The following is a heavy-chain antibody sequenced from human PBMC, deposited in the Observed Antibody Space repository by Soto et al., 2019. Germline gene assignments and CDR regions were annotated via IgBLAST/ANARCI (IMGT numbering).Heavy chain of an antibody. V-gene: IGHV1-69*13. D-gene: IGHD5-12*01. J-gene: IGHJ6*02. CDR1: GGTFSSYN. Sequence: SVKVSCKASGGTFSSYNVHWVRQAPGQGLEWMGEITPMFGTAKYAQKFQGRVTITADESTSTAYMELSSLRSEDTAVYYCARDRDSGYPTYYYYGMDVWGRGTTVTVSS. CDR2: ITPMFGTA. CDR3: ARDRDSGYPTYYYYGMDV.